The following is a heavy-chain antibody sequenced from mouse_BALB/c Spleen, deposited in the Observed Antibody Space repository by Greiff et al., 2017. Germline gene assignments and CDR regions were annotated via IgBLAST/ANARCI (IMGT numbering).Heavy chain of an antibody. V-gene: IGHV7-3*02. Sequence: EVMLVESGGGLVQPGGSLRLSCATSGFTFTDYYMSWVRQPPGKALEWLGFIRNKANGYTTEYSASVKGRFTISRDNSQSILYLQMNNLRAEDSATYYCARGGITTVVTHFDYWGQGTTLTVSS. D-gene: IGHD1-1*01. CDR3: ARGGITTVVTHFDY. CDR1: GFTFTDYY. CDR2: IRNKANGYTT. J-gene: IGHJ2*01.